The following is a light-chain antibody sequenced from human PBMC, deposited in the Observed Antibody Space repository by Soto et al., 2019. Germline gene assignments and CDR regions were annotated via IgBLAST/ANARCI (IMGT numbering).Light chain of an antibody. CDR1: TSNIGTNT. CDR3: ATWDDSLNVV. CDR2: SND. V-gene: IGLV1-44*01. Sequence: QPVLTQSPSASGTPGLRVSISCSGSTSNIGTNTVSWYQHVPGTAPKLLIYSNDQRPSAVPGRFSGSKSGTSASLAISGLLSEDEADYYCATWDDSLNVVFGGGTKLTVL. J-gene: IGLJ2*01.